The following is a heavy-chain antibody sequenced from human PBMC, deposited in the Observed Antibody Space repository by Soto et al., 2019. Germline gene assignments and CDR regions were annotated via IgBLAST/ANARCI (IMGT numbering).Heavy chain of an antibody. CDR1: GGSISSGGYY. CDR2: IYYSGST. D-gene: IGHD5-12*01. V-gene: IGHV4-31*03. J-gene: IGHJ4*02. Sequence: QVQLQESGPGLVKPSQTLSLTCTVSGGSISSGGYYWSWIRQHPGKVLEWIGYIYYSGSTYYNPSLKSRVTISVDTSKNQVALKLSSVTAADTAVYYCAALGRLRFIDYWGQGTLVTVSS. CDR3: AALGRLRFIDY.